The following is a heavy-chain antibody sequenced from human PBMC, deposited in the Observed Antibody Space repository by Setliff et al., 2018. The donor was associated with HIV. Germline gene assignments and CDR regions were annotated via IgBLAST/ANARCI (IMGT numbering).Heavy chain of an antibody. CDR2: ISSDSRYI. V-gene: IGHV3-21*01. J-gene: IGHJ4*02. Sequence: GESLKISCAASVFSFKTYNINWDLQASGKGLEWVSSISSDSRYIYYADSLKGRFAISRDNTKNSLYLQRHSLRAEDTAVYYCARDQASSAYYARFDYWGPGILVTVSA. CDR1: VFSFKTYN. D-gene: IGHD3-22*01. CDR3: ARDQASSAYYARFDY.